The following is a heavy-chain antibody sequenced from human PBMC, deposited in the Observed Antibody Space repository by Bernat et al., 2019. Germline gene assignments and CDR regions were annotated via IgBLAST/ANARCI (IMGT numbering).Heavy chain of an antibody. J-gene: IGHJ4*02. CDR2: ISSSSSYI. CDR3: ARGWKGYYYDSTGYSPRRFDY. Sequence: EVQLVESGGGLVKPGGSLRLSCAASGFTFSSYSMNWVRQAPGKGLEWVSSISSSSSYIYYADSVKGRFTISRDNAKNALYLQMNSLRAEDTAVYYCARGWKGYYYDSTGYSPRRFDYWDQGTLVTVSS. CDR1: GFTFSSYS. D-gene: IGHD3-22*01. V-gene: IGHV3-21*01.